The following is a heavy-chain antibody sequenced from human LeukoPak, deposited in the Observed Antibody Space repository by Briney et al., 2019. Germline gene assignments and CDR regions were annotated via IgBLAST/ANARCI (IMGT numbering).Heavy chain of an antibody. CDR1: GFTFSSYA. CDR2: ISGCGGST. J-gene: IGHJ4*02. V-gene: IGHV3-23*01. D-gene: IGHD3-22*01. CDR3: PKDTLRYYDSSGD. Sequence: GGSLTLLCAVCGFTFSSYAMSWVRQAPGEGLEWVSDISGCGGSTYYVDSVKGRFTISRDNSKNTLYLQMNSLRAEDTAVYYCPKDTLRYYDSSGDGGEGTLVTVSS.